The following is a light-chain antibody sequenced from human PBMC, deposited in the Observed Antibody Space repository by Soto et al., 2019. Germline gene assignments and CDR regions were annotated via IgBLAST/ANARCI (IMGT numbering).Light chain of an antibody. J-gene: IGLJ2*01. CDR1: GSDVGGYNY. Sequence: QSALTQPPSASGSPGQSVTISCTGTGSDVGGYNYVSWYQQHPGKAPKLIIYDVNKRPSGVPERFSGSKSGNTASLTVSGLQAEDEADYYCGSFADSNNLLFGGGTKLTVL. CDR3: GSFADSNNLL. V-gene: IGLV2-8*01. CDR2: DVN.